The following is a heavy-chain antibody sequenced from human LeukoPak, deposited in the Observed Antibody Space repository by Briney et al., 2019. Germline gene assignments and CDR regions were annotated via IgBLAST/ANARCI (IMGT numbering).Heavy chain of an antibody. J-gene: IGHJ4*02. V-gene: IGHV3-53*01. CDR3: ARVTAYSRTHDY. CDR2: IYSGGST. Sequence: GGSLRLSCAASGFTVSSNYMSWVRQAPGKGLEWVSVIYSGGSTYYADSVKGRFTISRDNSKNTPYLQMNSLRAEDTAVYYCARVTAYSRTHDYWGQGTLVTVSS. CDR1: GFTVSSNY. D-gene: IGHD6-13*01.